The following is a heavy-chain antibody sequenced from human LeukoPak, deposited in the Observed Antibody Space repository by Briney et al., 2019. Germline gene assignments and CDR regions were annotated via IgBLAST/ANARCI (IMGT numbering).Heavy chain of an antibody. CDR2: INHSGST. CDR3: ARRRGVVVAATVPSLKRYWYFDL. D-gene: IGHD2-15*01. CDR1: GGSFSGYY. J-gene: IGHJ2*01. Sequence: PSETLSLTCAVYGGSFSGYYWSWIRQPPGKGLEWIGEINHSGSTNYNPSLKSRVTISVDTSKNQFSLKLSSVTAADTAVYYCARRRGVVVAATVPSLKRYWYFDLWGRGTLVTVSS. V-gene: IGHV4-34*01.